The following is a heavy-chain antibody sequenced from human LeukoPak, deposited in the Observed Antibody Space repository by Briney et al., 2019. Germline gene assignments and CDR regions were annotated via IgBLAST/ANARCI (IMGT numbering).Heavy chain of an antibody. D-gene: IGHD1-26*01. J-gene: IGHJ4*02. Sequence: GGSLRLSCAASGFTFSTYSMNWVRQAPGKGLEWVSSISGGGGYIYYADSVKGRFTISRDNGKNSLYLQMNSLSAEDTAVYYCTRAGGNYSFEYWGQGTLVTVSP. V-gene: IGHV3-21*04. CDR2: ISGGGGYI. CDR1: GFTFSTYS. CDR3: TRAGGNYSFEY.